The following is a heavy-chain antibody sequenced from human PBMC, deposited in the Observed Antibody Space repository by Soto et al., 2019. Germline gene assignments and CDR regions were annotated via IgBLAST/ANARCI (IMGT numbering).Heavy chain of an antibody. CDR2: ISPGSRYP. V-gene: IGHV3-11*06. J-gene: IGHJ6*02. CDR3: AREETAWPLAYGLDV. D-gene: IGHD2-21*02. CDR1: GFTFGDSY. Sequence: GGSLRLSCAGSGFTFGDSYMSWIRQAPGKGLEWLSYISPGSRYPAYADSVKGRFTISRDNAKNSVSLQMNSLRDEDTAVYYCAREETAWPLAYGLDVWGQGTTVTVSS.